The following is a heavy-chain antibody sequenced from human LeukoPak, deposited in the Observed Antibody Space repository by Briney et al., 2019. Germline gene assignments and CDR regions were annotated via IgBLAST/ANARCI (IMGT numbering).Heavy chain of an antibody. CDR2: ITSISNT. D-gene: IGHD1-14*01. J-gene: IGHJ4*02. Sequence: GGSLRLSRAASGFTFRSHAMSWVRQAPGKGLEWVSTITSISNTYYPDSVKGRFTISRDNSRDTLYLQMNTLRAEDTAIYYCAHRTAFDSWGQGTLVTVSS. CDR1: GFTFRSHA. CDR3: AHRTAFDS. V-gene: IGHV3-23*01.